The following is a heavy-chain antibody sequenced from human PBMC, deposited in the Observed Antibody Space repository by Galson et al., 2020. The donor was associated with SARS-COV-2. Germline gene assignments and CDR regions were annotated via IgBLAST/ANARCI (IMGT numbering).Heavy chain of an antibody. CDR2: ISGSGGST. D-gene: IGHD6-19*01. Sequence: GVSLRLSCAASGFTFSTYAMSWVRQAPAKGLAWVSDISGSGGSTYYADSVKGRFTISRDNSKNTLYLQMNSLRAEDTAVYYCAKRRVFSSGWFYFDYWGQGSLVTVSS. V-gene: IGHV3-23*01. CDR3: AKRRVFSSGWFYFDY. J-gene: IGHJ4*02. CDR1: GFTFSTYA.